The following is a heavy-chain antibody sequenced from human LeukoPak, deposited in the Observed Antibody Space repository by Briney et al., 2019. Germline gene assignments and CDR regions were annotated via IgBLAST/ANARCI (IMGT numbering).Heavy chain of an antibody. CDR2: INPSGGST. D-gene: IGHD6-19*01. J-gene: IGHJ4*02. CDR3: AAGQWLVRTDY. CDR1: GYTFTSYY. Sequence: ASVKVSCTASGYTFTSYYMHWVRQAPGQGLEWMGIINPSGGSTSYAQKFQGRVTMTRDTSTSTVYMELSSLRSEDTAVYYCAAGQWLVRTDYWGQGTLVTVSS. V-gene: IGHV1-46*01.